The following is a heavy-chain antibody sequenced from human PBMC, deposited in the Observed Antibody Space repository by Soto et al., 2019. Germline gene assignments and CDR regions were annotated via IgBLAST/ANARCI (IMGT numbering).Heavy chain of an antibody. V-gene: IGHV4-31*03. Sequence: PSETLSLTCTVSGASIGRGGYYWTWIRQHPGKALEWIGHIHFSGETNYNPSLMGRVTLSMDTSRSQFSVHLTSVTAADTAIYYCVRDQGADLDFWGQGSLVTVSS. CDR2: IHFSGET. CDR3: VRDQGADLDF. J-gene: IGHJ4*02. CDR1: GASIGRGGYY.